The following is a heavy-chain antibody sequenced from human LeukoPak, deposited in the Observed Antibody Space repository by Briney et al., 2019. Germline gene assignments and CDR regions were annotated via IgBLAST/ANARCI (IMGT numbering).Heavy chain of an antibody. Sequence: SETLSLTCTVSGGSISSYYWSWIRQPPGKGLEWIGYIYYSGSTNYNPSLKSRVTISVDTSKNQFSLKLSSVTAADTAVYYYARNNYDFWSGYPYYYYYMDVWGKGTTVTVSS. V-gene: IGHV4-59*01. J-gene: IGHJ6*03. CDR1: GGSISSYY. D-gene: IGHD3-3*01. CDR3: ARNNYDFWSGYPYYYYYMDV. CDR2: IYYSGST.